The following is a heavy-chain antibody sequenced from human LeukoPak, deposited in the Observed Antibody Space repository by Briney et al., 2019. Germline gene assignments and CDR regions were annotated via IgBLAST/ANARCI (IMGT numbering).Heavy chain of an antibody. J-gene: IGHJ6*03. CDR3: AREGCSGGSCYAPAYYYMDV. V-gene: IGHV3-21*01. CDR1: GFTFNSYS. Sequence: KPGGSLRLSCAASGFTFNSYSMNWVRQAPGKGLEWVSSISSSSSYIYYADSVKGRFTISRDNAKNSLYLQMNSLRAEDTAVYYCAREGCSGGSCYAPAYYYMDVWGKGTTVTVSS. CDR2: ISSSSSYI. D-gene: IGHD2-15*01.